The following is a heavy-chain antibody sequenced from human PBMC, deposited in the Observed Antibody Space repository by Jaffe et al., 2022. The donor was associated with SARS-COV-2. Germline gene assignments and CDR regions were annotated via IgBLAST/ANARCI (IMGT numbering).Heavy chain of an antibody. CDR2: ISYDGSNK. CDR3: ARDYYDSNYTPTYYFDY. D-gene: IGHD3-22*01. V-gene: IGHV3-30-3*01. Sequence: QVQLVESGGGVVQPGRSLRLSCAASGFTFSSYAMHWVRQAPGKGLEWVAVISYDGSNKYYADSVKGRFTISRDNSKNTLYLQMNSLRAEDTAVYYCARDYYDSNYTPTYYFDYWGQGTLVTVSS. J-gene: IGHJ4*02. CDR1: GFTFSSYA.